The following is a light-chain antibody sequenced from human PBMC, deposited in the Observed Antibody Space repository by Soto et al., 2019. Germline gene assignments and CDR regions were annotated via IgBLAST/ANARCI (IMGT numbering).Light chain of an antibody. CDR2: STR. CDR3: AAWDDSLNGRYL. CDR1: TSNIGRNT. J-gene: IGLJ1*01. Sequence: QSVLTHPPSASGAPGQKVTISCSGSTSNIGRNTVNWYQQLPGATPKLLIYSTRDRASGVPDRFSGSKSGTSASLEISGVQSGDESDYYCAAWDDSLNGRYLLGTGTKLTVL. V-gene: IGLV1-44*01.